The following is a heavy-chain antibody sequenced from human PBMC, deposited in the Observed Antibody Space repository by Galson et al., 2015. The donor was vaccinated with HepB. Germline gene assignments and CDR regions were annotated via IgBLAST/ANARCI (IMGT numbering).Heavy chain of an antibody. Sequence: SLRLSCAASGFTFSTYALHWVRQAPGKGLEWVALISYDGNNIFDADSVRGRFTISRDNSRNTLYLEMNSLRAEDTAVYYCAKEFGSGWSYYHGMDDWGQGTLVTVSS. D-gene: IGHD6-19*01. V-gene: IGHV3-30*04. CDR1: GFTFSTYA. CDR2: ISYDGNNI. J-gene: IGHJ4*02. CDR3: AKEFGSGWSYYHGMDD.